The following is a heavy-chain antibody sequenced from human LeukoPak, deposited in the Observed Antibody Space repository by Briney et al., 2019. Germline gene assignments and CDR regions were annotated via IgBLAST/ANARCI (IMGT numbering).Heavy chain of an antibody. V-gene: IGHV4-59*01. Sequence: SETLSLTCTVSVGSISSYYWSWIRQPPGQGLEWIWYIYYSGSANYNPSLKSRVTTSLDTSKNHFSLNLSSSTGPDTAVYYCARYRVGASIAAAELDYWGEGTLVTVYS. CDR2: IYYSGSA. CDR3: ARYRVGASIAAAELDY. J-gene: IGHJ4*02. CDR1: VGSISSYY. D-gene: IGHD6-13*01.